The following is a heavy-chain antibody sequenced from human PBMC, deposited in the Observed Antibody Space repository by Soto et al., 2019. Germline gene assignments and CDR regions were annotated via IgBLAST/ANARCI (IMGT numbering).Heavy chain of an antibody. CDR3: AKDRGITGTPLDY. CDR1: GFTFSSYG. Sequence: VQLVDSGGGMFQPGRSLRLACAASGFTFSSYGMHWVRQAPGKGLEWVAVISYDGSNKYYADSVNGLFTISRDNSKNTLYLQMNSLRAEDTAVYYCAKDRGITGTPLDYWGQGTLVTVSS. D-gene: IGHD1-20*01. V-gene: IGHV3-30*18. CDR2: ISYDGSNK. J-gene: IGHJ4*02.